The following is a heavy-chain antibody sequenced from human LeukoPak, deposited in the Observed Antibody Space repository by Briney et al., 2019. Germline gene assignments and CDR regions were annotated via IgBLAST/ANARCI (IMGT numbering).Heavy chain of an antibody. Sequence: ASVKVSFKASGYTFTSDDINWVRQATGQGLEWMGWMNPNSGDTGYVQKFQGRVTMTRSTSISTAYMELSSLRSEDTAVYYCARGPGGTGSLFDYWGQGTPVTVSS. J-gene: IGHJ4*02. V-gene: IGHV1-8*01. CDR2: MNPNSGDT. CDR1: GYTFTSDD. CDR3: ARGPGGTGSLFDY. D-gene: IGHD7-27*01.